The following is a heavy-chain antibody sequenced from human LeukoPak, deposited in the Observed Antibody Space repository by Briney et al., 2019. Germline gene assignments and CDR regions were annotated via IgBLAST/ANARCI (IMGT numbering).Heavy chain of an antibody. CDR3: ARLGGRGYFDY. D-gene: IGHD3-10*01. J-gene: IGHJ4*02. CDR2: IFYSGAA. CDR1: GGSIDSGGFC. V-gene: IGHV4-30-2*03. Sequence: SETLSLTCAVSGGSIDSGGFCWAWIRQSPGKGLEWIGHIFYSGAASYNPSLKSRVTISVDTSKNQFSLKLSSVTAADTAVYYCARLGGRGYFDYWGQGTLVTVSS.